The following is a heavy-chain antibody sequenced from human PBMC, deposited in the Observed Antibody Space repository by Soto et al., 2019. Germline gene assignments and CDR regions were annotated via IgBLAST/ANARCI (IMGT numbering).Heavy chain of an antibody. Sequence: QVQLQESGPGLVKPSQTLSLTCAISGDSVSSSSAAWNWIRLSPSRGLEWLARPYYRSRWYNDFAVSVRTRITVNVDTSKNQFSLQLTSVTPEDTAVYYCAGTTSHQWYYMDVWGKGTTVTVSS. CDR1: GDSVSSSSAA. CDR3: AGTTSHQWYYMDV. J-gene: IGHJ6*03. D-gene: IGHD1-7*01. V-gene: IGHV6-1*01. CDR2: PYYRSRWYN.